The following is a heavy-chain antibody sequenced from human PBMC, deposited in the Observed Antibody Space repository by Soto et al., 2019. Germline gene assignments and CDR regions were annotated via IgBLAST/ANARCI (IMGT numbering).Heavy chain of an antibody. D-gene: IGHD5-18*01. CDR3: ARAFTAMGLFDY. CDR2: LYHGGAT. J-gene: IGHJ4*02. V-gene: IGHV4-30-2*01. Sequence: QLQESGSGLLKPSQTLSLTCAVSGGSISSGAYSWSWIRQPPGKGLEWIGYLYHGGATYSNPSLNNRVTISGDWSKNQFSLKLTSVTAADTDVYYCARAFTAMGLFDYWGPGILVTVSS. CDR1: GGSISSGAYS.